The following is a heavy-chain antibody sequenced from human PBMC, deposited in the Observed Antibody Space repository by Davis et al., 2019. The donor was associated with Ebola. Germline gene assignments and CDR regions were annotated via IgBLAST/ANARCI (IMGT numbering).Heavy chain of an antibody. CDR2: IWYDGSNK. V-gene: IGHV3-33*08. Sequence: GESLKISCAASGFTFSSYSMNWVRQAPGKGLEWVAVIWYDGSNKYYADSVKGRFTISRDNSKNTLYLQMNSLRAEDTAVYYCARHGDGNMIVVVWNFDYWGQGTLVTVSS. CDR1: GFTFSSYS. J-gene: IGHJ4*02. D-gene: IGHD3-22*01. CDR3: ARHGDGNMIVVVWNFDY.